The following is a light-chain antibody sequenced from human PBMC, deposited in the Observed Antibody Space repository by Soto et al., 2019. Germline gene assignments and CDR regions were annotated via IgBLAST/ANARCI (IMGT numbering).Light chain of an antibody. CDR1: NSDVGSYNY. CDR3: SSRTSSSNRV. J-gene: IGLJ1*01. V-gene: IGLV2-14*03. Sequence: QSALTQPASVSGSPGQSITISCTGSNSDVGSYNYVSWYQHHPGRAPKLMIYDVSKRPSGVSNRFSASKSGNTASLTISGLQAEDEADYYCSSRTSSSNRVFGSGTKLTVL. CDR2: DVS.